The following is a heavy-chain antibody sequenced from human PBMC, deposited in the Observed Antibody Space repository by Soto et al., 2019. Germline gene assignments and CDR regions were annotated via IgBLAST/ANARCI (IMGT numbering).Heavy chain of an antibody. CDR1: GGSFSGYY. Sequence: PSETLSLTCAVYGGSFSGYYWSWIRQPPGKGLEWIGEINHSGSTNYNPSLKSRVTISVDTSKNQFSLKLSSVTAADTAVYYCARSRSSGWYTNWFDPWGQGTLVTVSS. J-gene: IGHJ5*02. V-gene: IGHV4-34*01. CDR2: INHSGST. CDR3: ARSRSSGWYTNWFDP. D-gene: IGHD6-13*01.